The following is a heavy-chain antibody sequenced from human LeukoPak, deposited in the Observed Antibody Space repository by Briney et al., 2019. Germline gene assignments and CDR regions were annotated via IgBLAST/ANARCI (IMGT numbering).Heavy chain of an antibody. CDR1: GFTFSSYG. D-gene: IGHD3-22*01. J-gene: IGHJ4*02. CDR2: ISYDGSNK. Sequence: GGSLRLSCAASGFTFSSYGMHWVRQAPGKGLEWVAVISYDGSNKYYADSVKGRFTISRDNSKNTLYLQMNSLRAEDTALYYCAKDLYDSSGYLFDYWGQGTLVTVSS. V-gene: IGHV3-30*18. CDR3: AKDLYDSSGYLFDY.